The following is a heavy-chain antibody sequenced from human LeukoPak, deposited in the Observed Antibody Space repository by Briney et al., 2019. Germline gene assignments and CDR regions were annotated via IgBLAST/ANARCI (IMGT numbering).Heavy chain of an antibody. Sequence: SVKVSCKASGGTFSTYTISWVRQAPGQGLEWMGGIIPMFGTVNYGQKFQARVTITADESTSTGYMELSSLRSEDTAVYYCATESRDGYNFGLGDAFDIWGQGTMVTVSS. D-gene: IGHD5-24*01. V-gene: IGHV1-69*13. CDR3: ATESRDGYNFGLGDAFDI. J-gene: IGHJ3*02. CDR2: IIPMFGTV. CDR1: GGTFSTYT.